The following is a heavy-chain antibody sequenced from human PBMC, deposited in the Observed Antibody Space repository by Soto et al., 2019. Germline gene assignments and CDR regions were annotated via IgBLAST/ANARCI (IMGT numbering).Heavy chain of an antibody. V-gene: IGHV4-39*01. J-gene: IGHJ6*02. CDR3: ASHRYSGYLPYYYYGMDV. CDR1: GGSISSSSYY. D-gene: IGHD5-12*01. Sequence: SETLSLTCTVSGGSISSSSYYWGWIRQPPGKGLEWIGSIYYSGSTYYNPSLKSRVTISVDTSKNQFSLKLSSVTAADTAVYYCASHRYSGYLPYYYYGMDVWGQGTTVTVSS. CDR2: IYYSGST.